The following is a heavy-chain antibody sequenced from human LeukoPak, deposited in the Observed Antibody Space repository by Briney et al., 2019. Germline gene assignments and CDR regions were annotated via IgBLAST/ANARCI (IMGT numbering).Heavy chain of an antibody. V-gene: IGHV3-21*01. CDR2: ISSGSSYI. CDR3: ARFVSSSVY. CDR1: GFTFSSYS. Sequence: GGSLRLSCAASGFTFSSYSMNGVRQAPGKGLEWVSSISSGSSYIYYADSVTGRFTISRDNAKNSLYLQMNSLRADDTAVYYCARFVSSSVYWGQGTLVTVSS. J-gene: IGHJ4*02. D-gene: IGHD6-6*01.